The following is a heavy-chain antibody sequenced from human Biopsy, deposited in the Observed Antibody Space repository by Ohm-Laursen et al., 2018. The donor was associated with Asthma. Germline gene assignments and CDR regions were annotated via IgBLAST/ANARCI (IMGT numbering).Heavy chain of an antibody. Sequence: GSSVKVSCNASGYTFTSYAMHWVRQAPGQRLEWMGWINAGNGNPKYSQKFQGRVTITRDTSASTAYMELSSLRSEDTAVYYCARSSHINWGGYFDYWGQGTLVTVSS. CDR2: INAGNGNP. D-gene: IGHD7-27*01. CDR1: GYTFTSYA. V-gene: IGHV1-3*01. J-gene: IGHJ4*02. CDR3: ARSSHINWGGYFDY.